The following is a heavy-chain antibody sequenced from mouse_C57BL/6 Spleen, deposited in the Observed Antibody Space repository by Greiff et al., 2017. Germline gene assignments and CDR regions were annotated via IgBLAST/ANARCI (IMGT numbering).Heavy chain of an antibody. J-gene: IGHJ4*01. CDR1: GYTFTSYG. CDR3: ARRGDAMDY. Sequence: VQLQQSGAELARPGASVKLSCTASGYTFTSYGISWVKQRTGQGLEWIGEIYPRSGNTYYTEKFKGKATLTADKSSSTAYMELRSLTSEDSAVYFCARRGDAMDYWGQGTSVTVSS. CDR2: IYPRSGNT. V-gene: IGHV1-81*01.